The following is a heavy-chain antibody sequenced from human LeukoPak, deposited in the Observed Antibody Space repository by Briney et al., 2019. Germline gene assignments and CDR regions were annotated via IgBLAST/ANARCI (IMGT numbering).Heavy chain of an antibody. Sequence: SETLSLTCTVSGGSISSYYWSWIRQPPGKGLEWIGYIYYSGSTNSNASLKSRVIISLDTSKNQFSLRLSSVTAADTAVYYCAREFRRSYYYGMDVWGQGTTVTVSS. J-gene: IGHJ6*02. CDR2: IYYSGST. CDR3: AREFRRSYYYGMDV. CDR1: GGSISSYY. D-gene: IGHD3-10*01. V-gene: IGHV4-59*01.